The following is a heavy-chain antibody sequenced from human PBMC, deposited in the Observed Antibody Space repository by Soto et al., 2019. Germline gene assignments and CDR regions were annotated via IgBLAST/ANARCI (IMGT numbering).Heavy chain of an antibody. J-gene: IGHJ3*02. V-gene: IGHV3-21*01. CDR1: GFTFSSYS. CDR3: ARDSPPNSSGWNDDDAFDI. CDR2: ISSSSSYI. D-gene: IGHD6-19*01. Sequence: GGFLRLSCAACGFTFSSYSMNCVRQAPGKGLEWVSSISSSSSYIYYADSVKGRFTISRDNAKNSLYLQMNSLRAEDTAVYYCARDSPPNSSGWNDDDAFDIWGQGTMVTVSS.